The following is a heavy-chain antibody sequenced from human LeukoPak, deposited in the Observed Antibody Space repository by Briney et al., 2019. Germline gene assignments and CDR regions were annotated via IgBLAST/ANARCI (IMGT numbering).Heavy chain of an antibody. D-gene: IGHD1-14*01. CDR2: TNSDGSIT. Sequence: GGSLRLSCAASGFTFSNYWMHWVRQAPGKGLVWVSRTNSDGSITNYADSVKGRFTVSRDNAKNTPYLQMNSLRAEDTGVYYCLTPAGWVNYWGQGTLVTVSS. CDR1: GFTFSNYW. J-gene: IGHJ4*02. CDR3: LTPAGWVNY. V-gene: IGHV3-74*01.